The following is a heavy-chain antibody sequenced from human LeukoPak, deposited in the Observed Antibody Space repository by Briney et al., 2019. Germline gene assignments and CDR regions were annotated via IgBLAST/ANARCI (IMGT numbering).Heavy chain of an antibody. V-gene: IGHV3-64D*06. J-gene: IGHJ4*02. CDR3: VKCREGYNVLDY. CDR1: GFTFSDYA. D-gene: IGHD5-24*01. CDR2: ISSNGDST. Sequence: GGSLRLSCSASGFTFSDYAMNWVRQAPGKGLEYVSTISSNGDSTYYADSVKGRFTFSRDNSKNTLYLQMSSLRAKDTAVYYCVKCREGYNVLDYWGQGTLVTVSS.